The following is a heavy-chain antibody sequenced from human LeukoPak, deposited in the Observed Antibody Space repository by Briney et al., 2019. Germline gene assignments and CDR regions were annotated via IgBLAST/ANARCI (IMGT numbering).Heavy chain of an antibody. CDR1: GVSISSNLW. CDR2: IHHSGSI. D-gene: IGHD1-1*01. J-gene: IGHJ6*03. CDR3: ARGQLAYYYMDV. V-gene: IGHV4-4*02. Sequence: SETLSLTCAVSGVSISSNLWWTWVRQPPGKGLEWIAEIHHSGSINYNPSLKSRVTISVDKAKNQFSLNLNSVTAADTAVYYCARGQLAYYYMDVWGKGTTVTVSS.